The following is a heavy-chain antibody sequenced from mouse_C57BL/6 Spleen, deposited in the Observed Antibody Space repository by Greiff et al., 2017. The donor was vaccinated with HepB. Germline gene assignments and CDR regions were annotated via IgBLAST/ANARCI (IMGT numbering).Heavy chain of an antibody. CDR1: GFTFSSYA. CDR2: ISSGGDYI. CDR3: TRVEGNDAMDY. D-gene: IGHD2-1*01. V-gene: IGHV5-9-1*02. Sequence: DVMLVESGEGLVKPGGSLKLSCAASGFTFSSYAMSWVRQTPEKRLEWVAYISSGGDYIYYADTVKGRFTISRDNARNTLYLQMSSLKSEDTAMYYCTRVEGNDAMDYWGQGTSVTVSS. J-gene: IGHJ4*01.